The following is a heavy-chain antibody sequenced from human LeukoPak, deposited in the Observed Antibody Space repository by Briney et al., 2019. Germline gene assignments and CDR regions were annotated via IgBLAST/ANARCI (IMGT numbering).Heavy chain of an antibody. J-gene: IGHJ4*02. CDR3: ARRAKAYCGGDCSLASDY. Sequence: GESLKISCQASGYKFANYWIGWVRQMPGKGLEWMGIIYPGDSDSRYSPSFQGQATISADKSISTAYLQWSSLRASDTAIYYCARRAKAYCGGDCSLASDYWGQGTLVTVSS. CDR2: IYPGDSDS. D-gene: IGHD2-21*02. CDR1: GYKFANYW. V-gene: IGHV5-51*01.